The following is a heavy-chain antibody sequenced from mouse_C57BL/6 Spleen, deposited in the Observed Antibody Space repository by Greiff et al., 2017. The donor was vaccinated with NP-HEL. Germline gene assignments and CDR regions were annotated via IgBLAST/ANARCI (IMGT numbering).Heavy chain of an antibody. Sequence: VQGVESGPELVKPGASVKISCKASGYAFSSSWMNWVKQRPGKGLEWIGRIYPGDGDTNYNGKFKGKATLTADKSSSTAYMQLSSLTSEDSAVYFCARGGYYGSSSLFAYWGQGTLVTVSA. CDR2: IYPGDGDT. V-gene: IGHV1-82*01. CDR1: GYAFSSSW. J-gene: IGHJ3*01. CDR3: ARGGYYGSSSLFAY. D-gene: IGHD1-1*01.